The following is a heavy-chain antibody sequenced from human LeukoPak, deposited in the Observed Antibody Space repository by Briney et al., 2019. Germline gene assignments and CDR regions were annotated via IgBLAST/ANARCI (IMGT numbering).Heavy chain of an antibody. CDR2: IYSGGST. CDR3: ATDYYGSGSYYGAFDI. CDR1: GFTVSINY. Sequence: GGSLRLSCAACGFTVSINYMSWVRQAPGKGLEWVSVIYSGGSTYYADSVKGRFTISRDNSKNTLYLQMNSLRAEDTAVYYCATDYYGSGSYYGAFDIWGQGTMVTVSS. V-gene: IGHV3-53*01. J-gene: IGHJ3*02. D-gene: IGHD3-10*01.